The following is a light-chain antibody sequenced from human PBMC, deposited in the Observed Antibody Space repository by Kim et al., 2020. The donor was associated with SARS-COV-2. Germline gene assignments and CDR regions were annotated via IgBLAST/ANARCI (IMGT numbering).Light chain of an antibody. Sequence: QTATLSCTENSNDVGNEGATWLQQHQGHPPKLLSSRNNNRPSGISERFSASRSGDTASLTITGLQPEDEADYYCSAWDSSLSAWVFGGGTQLTV. V-gene: IGLV10-54*01. CDR1: SNDVGNEG. J-gene: IGLJ3*02. CDR3: SAWDSSLSAWV. CDR2: RNN.